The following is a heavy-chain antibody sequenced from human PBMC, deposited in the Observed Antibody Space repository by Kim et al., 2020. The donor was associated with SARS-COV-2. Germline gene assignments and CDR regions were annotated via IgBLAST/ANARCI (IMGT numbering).Heavy chain of an antibody. J-gene: IGHJ4*02. Sequence: SETLSLTCAVYGGSFSGYYWSWIRQPPGKGLEWIGEINHSGSTNYNPSLKSRVTISVDTSKNQFSLKLSSVTAADTAVYYCARYGRRYSYGYWGVGYWGQGTLVTVSS. CDR1: GGSFSGYY. CDR3: ARYGRRYSYGYWGVGY. V-gene: IGHV4-34*01. D-gene: IGHD5-18*01. CDR2: INHSGST.